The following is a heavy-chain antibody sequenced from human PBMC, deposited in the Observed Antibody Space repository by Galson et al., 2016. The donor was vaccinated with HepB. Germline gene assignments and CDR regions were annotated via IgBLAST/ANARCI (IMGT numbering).Heavy chain of an antibody. CDR1: GFSVSTNY. V-gene: IGHV3-53*01. CDR2: IYSGGST. Sequence: SLRLSCAASGFSVSTNYMSRVRQAPGKGLEWVSIIYSGGSTHYAESVKGRFTTTRDKSKNMLYLQMNSLRAEDTAVYYCASHSPGFSGYEDWGQGTLVTVSS. D-gene: IGHD5-12*01. CDR3: ASHSPGFSGYED. J-gene: IGHJ4*02.